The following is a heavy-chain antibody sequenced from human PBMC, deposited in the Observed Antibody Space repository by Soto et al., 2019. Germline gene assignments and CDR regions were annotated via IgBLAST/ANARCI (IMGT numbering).Heavy chain of an antibody. CDR3: ATGRTAVKGYCSSTSCLKTNYYYYYMDV. V-gene: IGHV1-8*01. J-gene: IGHJ6*03. Sequence: ASVKVSCKASGYTFTSYDINWVRQATGQGLEWMGWMNPNSGNTGYAQKFQGRVTMTRNTSISTAYMERSSLRSEDTAMYYCATGRTAVKGYCSSTSCLKTNYYYYYMDVWGKGTTVTVSS. CDR1: GYTFTSYD. CDR2: MNPNSGNT. D-gene: IGHD2-2*01.